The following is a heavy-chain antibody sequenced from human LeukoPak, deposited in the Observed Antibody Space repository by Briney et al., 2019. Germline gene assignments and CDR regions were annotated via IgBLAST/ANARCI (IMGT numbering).Heavy chain of an antibody. D-gene: IGHD3-22*01. CDR3: AKDGDYYDSSGYSFFDY. CDR1: GFTFSSYG. Sequence: GGSLRLSCAASGFTFSSYGMHWVRQAPGKGLEWVAFIRYDGSNKYYADSVKGRFTISRDNSKNTLYLQINSLRAEDTAVYYCAKDGDYYDSSGYSFFDYWGQGTLVTVSS. J-gene: IGHJ4*02. CDR2: IRYDGSNK. V-gene: IGHV3-30*02.